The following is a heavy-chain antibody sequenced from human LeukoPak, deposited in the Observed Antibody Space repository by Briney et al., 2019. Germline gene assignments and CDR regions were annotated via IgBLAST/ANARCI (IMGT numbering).Heavy chain of an antibody. CDR2: IYPSDSDS. Sequence: GEPLKISCHASAYTFSNYWISWVGHMPAKGLEWMGIIYPSDSDSRSSPSFRGRVTISADKCISTAYLQWSSLKASDTAMYYCARRFSAAAGFDIWGQGTMVTVSS. V-gene: IGHV5-51*01. D-gene: IGHD6-13*01. J-gene: IGHJ3*02. CDR3: ARRFSAAAGFDI. CDR1: AYTFSNYW.